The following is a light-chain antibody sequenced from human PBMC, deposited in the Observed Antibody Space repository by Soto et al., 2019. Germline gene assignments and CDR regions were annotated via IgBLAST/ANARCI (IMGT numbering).Light chain of an antibody. Sequence: DIQMTQSPSSLSASVGDRVTITCRASQSISSYLNCYQQRPGKAPKLLIYAASSLQSGVPSRFSGSGSGTDFTHTISSLQPEDFATYYCQQSYNAPPTFGQGTRLEIK. CDR2: AAS. J-gene: IGKJ5*01. CDR1: QSISSY. V-gene: IGKV1-39*01. CDR3: QQSYNAPPT.